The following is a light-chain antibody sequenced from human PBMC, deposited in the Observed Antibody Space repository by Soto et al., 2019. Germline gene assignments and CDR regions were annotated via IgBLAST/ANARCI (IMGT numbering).Light chain of an antibody. J-gene: IGKJ1*01. Sequence: DVQMKISASALSSYEGDRVTITCRASQTISSWLAWYQQKPGKAPKLLIYKASTLKSGVPSRFSGSGSGTEFTLTISSLQPDDFTTYYCQHSNIYSEAFGQVAK. CDR1: QTISSW. CDR3: QHSNIYSEA. CDR2: KAS. V-gene: IGKV1-5*03.